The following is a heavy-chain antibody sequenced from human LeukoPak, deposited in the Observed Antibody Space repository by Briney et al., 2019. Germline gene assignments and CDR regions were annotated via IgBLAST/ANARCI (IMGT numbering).Heavy chain of an antibody. CDR2: ISGSGGST. J-gene: IGHJ4*02. V-gene: IGHV3-23*01. CDR3: AKGAGSSWFYFDY. Sequence: GGSLRLSCAASGFTVSSNYMSWVRQAPGKGLEWVSGISGSGGSTYYADSVKGRFTISRDNSKNTLYLQMNSLRAEDTAVYYCAKGAGSSWFYFDYWGQGTLVTVSS. CDR1: GFTVSSNY. D-gene: IGHD6-13*01.